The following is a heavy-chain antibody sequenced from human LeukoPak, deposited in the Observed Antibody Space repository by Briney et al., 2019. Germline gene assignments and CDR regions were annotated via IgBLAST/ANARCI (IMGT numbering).Heavy chain of an antibody. V-gene: IGHV3-30*02. CDR1: GSSFSSYG. D-gene: IGHD3-22*01. Sequence: GGSLRLSCAASGSSFSSYGMHWVRQAPGKGLEWVAYMRSDGSTKYYADSVKGRFTISRDNFKNTLYLQMNSLRPEDTAVYYCAKGYDSSGYYLDHWGQGTLVTVSS. CDR2: MRSDGSTK. CDR3: AKGYDSSGYYLDH. J-gene: IGHJ4*02.